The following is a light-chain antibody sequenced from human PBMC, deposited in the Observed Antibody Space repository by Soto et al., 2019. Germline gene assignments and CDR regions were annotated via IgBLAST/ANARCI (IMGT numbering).Light chain of an antibody. CDR2: GNS. CDR1: SSNIGAGYD. V-gene: IGLV1-40*01. Sequence: QSVLTQPPSVSGAPGQRVTISCTRSSSNIGAGYDVHWYQQPPGKVPKLLIYGNSNRPSGVPDRFSGSKSGTSASLAITGLQAEDEAEYYCQSYDSRLSGFVVFGGGTKLTVL. CDR3: QSYDSRLSGFVV. J-gene: IGLJ2*01.